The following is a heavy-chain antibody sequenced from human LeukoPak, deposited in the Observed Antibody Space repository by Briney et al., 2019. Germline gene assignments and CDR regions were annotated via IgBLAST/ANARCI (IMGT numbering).Heavy chain of an antibody. CDR3: ARGAIIEPDAFDI. Sequence: SETLSLTCTVSGGSISSSSYYWGWIRQPPGKGLEWIGSIYYSGSTYYNPSLKSRVTISVDRSKNQFSLKLSSVTAADTAVYYCARGAIIEPDAFDIWGQGTMVTVSS. J-gene: IGHJ3*02. D-gene: IGHD2/OR15-2a*01. V-gene: IGHV4-39*07. CDR2: IYYSGST. CDR1: GGSISSSSYY.